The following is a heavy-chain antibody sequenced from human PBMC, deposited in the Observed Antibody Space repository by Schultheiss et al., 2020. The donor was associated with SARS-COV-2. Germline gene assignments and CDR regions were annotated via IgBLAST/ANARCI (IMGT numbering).Heavy chain of an antibody. D-gene: IGHD4-17*01. Sequence: SETLSLTCAVYGGSFSGYYWSWIRQPPGKGLEWIGEINHSGSTNYNPSLKSRVTISVDKSKNQFSLKLSSVTAADTAVYYCARESPVTMTTVTDFDYWGQGTLVTVSS. J-gene: IGHJ4*02. V-gene: IGHV4-34*01. CDR3: ARESPVTMTTVTDFDY. CDR1: GGSFSGYY. CDR2: INHSGST.